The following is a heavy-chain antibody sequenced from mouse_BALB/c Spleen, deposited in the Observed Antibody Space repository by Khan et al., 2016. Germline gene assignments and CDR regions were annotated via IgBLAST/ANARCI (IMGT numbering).Heavy chain of an antibody. D-gene: IGHD3-3*01. J-gene: IGHJ2*01. CDR2: IRLKSDNYAT. CDR3: TDLGTDY. V-gene: IGHV6-6*02. Sequence: EVKLEVSGGGLVQPGGSMKLSCVASGITFSNYWMTWVRQSPEKGLEWVAEIRLKSDNYATHYAESVKGRFTISRDDSKSSVYLQMNNLRTEDTGIYYCTDLGTDYWGQGTTLTVSS. CDR1: GITFSNYW.